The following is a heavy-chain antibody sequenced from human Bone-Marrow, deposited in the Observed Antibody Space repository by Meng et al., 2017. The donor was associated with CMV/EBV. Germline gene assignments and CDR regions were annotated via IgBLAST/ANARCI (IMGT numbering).Heavy chain of an antibody. CDR1: VGTFSSYA. CDR3: ARTVVPAAPLGYGMDV. D-gene: IGHD2-2*01. CDR2: IIPIFGTE. J-gene: IGHJ6*01. V-gene: IGHV1-69*05. Sequence: SVKVSCKASVGTFSSYAISWVRQAPGQGLEWMGGIIPIFGTENYAQKFQGRVTITTDESTSTAYMELSSLRSEDTAVYYCARTVVPAAPLGYGMDVWGQGGTVTVFS.